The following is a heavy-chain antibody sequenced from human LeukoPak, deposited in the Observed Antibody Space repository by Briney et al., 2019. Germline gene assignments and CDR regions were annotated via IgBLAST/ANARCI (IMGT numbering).Heavy chain of an antibody. J-gene: IGHJ6*02. CDR1: GVTFSSYS. V-gene: IGHV3-21*01. CDR2: ISSSRRDI. Sequence: GGSLRLSCAASGVTFSSYSMSWVRQAPGKGREWGSSISSSRRDIYYADSVQGRFTISRDNAKNSLYMQMNTLRAEDTAVYYCARDPADDYYYGMDVWGQGTTVTVSS. CDR3: ARDPADDYYYGMDV.